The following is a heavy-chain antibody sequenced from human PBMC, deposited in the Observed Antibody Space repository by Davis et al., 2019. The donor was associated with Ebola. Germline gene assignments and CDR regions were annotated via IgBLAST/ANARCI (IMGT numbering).Heavy chain of an antibody. Sequence: YWGWIRQPPGKGLEWIGSIYYSGSTYYNPSLKSRVTISVDTSKNQFSLKLSSVTAADTAVYYCARSQGKCSGGSCYYYYYGMDVWGQGTTVTVSS. J-gene: IGHJ6*02. V-gene: IGHV4-39*01. D-gene: IGHD2-15*01. CDR1: Y. CDR2: IYYSGST. CDR3: ARSQGKCSGGSCYYYYYGMDV.